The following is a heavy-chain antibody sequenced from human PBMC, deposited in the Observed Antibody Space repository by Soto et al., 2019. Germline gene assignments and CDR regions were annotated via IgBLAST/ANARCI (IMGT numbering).Heavy chain of an antibody. D-gene: IGHD3-16*01. V-gene: IGHV1-18*01. J-gene: IGHJ6*02. CDR2: ISGYNGHT. Sequence: QVQLVQSGAEVRKPGASVKVSCKASGYTFTTYGISWVRQAPGQGLEWMGWISGYNGHTKYAQKFQGRVTMTTETSTNTVYMDLRNLRSDDTAVYYCAREGEMPYYYYGSDVWGQGTTVNVSS. CDR3: AREGEMPYYYYGSDV. CDR1: GYTFTTYG.